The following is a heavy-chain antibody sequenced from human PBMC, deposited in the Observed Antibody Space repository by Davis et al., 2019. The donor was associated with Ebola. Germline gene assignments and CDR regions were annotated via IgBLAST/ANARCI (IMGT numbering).Heavy chain of an antibody. CDR1: GIPLSNVG. CDR2: ISSSSITI. V-gene: IGHV3-48*02. D-gene: IGHD4-17*01. J-gene: IGHJ4*02. Sequence: GGSLRLSCAVSGIPLSNVGIRWVRQAPGKGLEWVSYISSSSITIYYADSVKGRFTISRDNAKNSLYLQMNSLRDEDTAVYYCTNKDYDPDYWGQGTLVTVSS. CDR3: TNKDYDPDY.